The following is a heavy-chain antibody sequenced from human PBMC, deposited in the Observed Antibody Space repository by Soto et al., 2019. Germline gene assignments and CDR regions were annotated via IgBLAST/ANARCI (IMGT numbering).Heavy chain of an antibody. D-gene: IGHD6-13*01. Sequence: QVPLVESGGGVVQPGRSLRLSCAASGFTFSSYGMHWVRQAPGKGLEWVAVVSYDGSNKYYADSVKGRFTISRDNSKSTLYLQMNSLRAEDTAVYYCAKDIGSSSWYWSATLDYWGQGTLVNVSS. CDR3: AKDIGSSSWYWSATLDY. CDR1: GFTFSSYG. V-gene: IGHV3-30*18. CDR2: VSYDGSNK. J-gene: IGHJ4*02.